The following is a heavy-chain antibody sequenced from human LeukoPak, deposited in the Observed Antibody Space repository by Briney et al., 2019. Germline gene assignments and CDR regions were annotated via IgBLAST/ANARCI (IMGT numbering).Heavy chain of an antibody. D-gene: IGHD3-3*01. J-gene: IGHJ4*02. CDR2: FYSGGKT. V-gene: IGHV3-53*01. Sequence: PGGSLRLSCAASGFTVSSSYMSWVRQAPGKGLEWVSVFYSGGKTYYTDSVKGRFTISRDNSKNTLYLQMNSLRAEDTAVYYCAKDLTPYDFWSGYYFDYWGQGTLVTVSS. CDR3: AKDLTPYDFWSGYYFDY. CDR1: GFTVSSSY.